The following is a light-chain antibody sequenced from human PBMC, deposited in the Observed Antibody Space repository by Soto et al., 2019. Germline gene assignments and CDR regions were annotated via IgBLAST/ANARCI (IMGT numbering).Light chain of an antibody. V-gene: IGKV3-20*01. CDR2: GAS. CDR1: QSVSSSY. J-gene: IGKJ3*01. CDR3: QQYGNSLVT. Sequence: EIVLTQSPSTLALSPGERATLSCRASQSVSSSYLAWYQQKPGQAPRLLIYGASSRATGIPDRFSGSGAGTDLTLTISRLEPEDFAVYYWQQYGNSLVTFGPGTKVDIK.